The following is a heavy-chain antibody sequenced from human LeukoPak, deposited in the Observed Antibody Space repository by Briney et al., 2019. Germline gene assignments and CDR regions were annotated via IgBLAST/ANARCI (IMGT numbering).Heavy chain of an antibody. J-gene: IGHJ4*02. CDR3: ARTSESGWREFDY. CDR2: TSAYNGNT. Sequence: ASVKLSCKSSGYTFTSYCISWVRQVPGQGLEWMGWTSAYNGNTNYAQYFQGRVTMTTDTSTSTAFRDLRSLRCNDTAVYYCARTSESGWREFDYWGQGTLVTVSS. V-gene: IGHV1-18*01. CDR1: GYTFTSYC. D-gene: IGHD6-19*01.